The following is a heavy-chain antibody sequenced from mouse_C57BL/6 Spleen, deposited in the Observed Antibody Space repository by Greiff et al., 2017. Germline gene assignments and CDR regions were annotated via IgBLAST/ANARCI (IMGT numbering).Heavy chain of an antibody. CDR2: IDPSDSET. D-gene: IGHD1-1*01. Sequence: QVQLQQPGAELVRPGSSVKLSCKASGYTFTSYWMHWVKQRPIQGLEWIGNIDPSDSETHYNQKFKDKATLTVDKSSTTAYMQLSSLTSEDSAVYYCARCPLYYGNSDYYFDYWGQGTTLTVSS. V-gene: IGHV1-52*01. CDR1: GYTFTSYW. J-gene: IGHJ2*01. CDR3: ARCPLYYGNSDYYFDY.